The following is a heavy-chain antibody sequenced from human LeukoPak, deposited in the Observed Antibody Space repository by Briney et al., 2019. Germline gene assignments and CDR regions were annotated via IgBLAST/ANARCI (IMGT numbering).Heavy chain of an antibody. CDR2: INHSGST. CDR1: GGSFSGYY. D-gene: IGHD6-13*01. CDR3: ARPPRSAAADYYYYMDV. Sequence: NPSETLSLTCAVYGGSFSGYYWSWIRQPPGKGLEWIGEINHSGSTNYNPSLKSRVTISVDTSKNQFSLKLSSVTAADTAVYYCARPPRSAAADYYYYMDVWGKGTTVTVSS. J-gene: IGHJ6*03. V-gene: IGHV4-34*01.